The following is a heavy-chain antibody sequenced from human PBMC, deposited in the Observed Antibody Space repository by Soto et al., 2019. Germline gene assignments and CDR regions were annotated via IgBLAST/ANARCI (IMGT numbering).Heavy chain of an antibody. D-gene: IGHD2-21*02. Sequence: QVQLVESGGGVVQPGRSLRLSCAASGFTFSSYGMHWVRQAPGKGLEWVAVISYDGSNKYYADSVKGRFTISRDNSKNTRYLQMNSLRAEDTAVYYCAKDVTGGIVVVTAGYFDLWGRGTLVPVSS. V-gene: IGHV3-30*18. CDR3: AKDVTGGIVVVTAGYFDL. J-gene: IGHJ2*01. CDR2: ISYDGSNK. CDR1: GFTFSSYG.